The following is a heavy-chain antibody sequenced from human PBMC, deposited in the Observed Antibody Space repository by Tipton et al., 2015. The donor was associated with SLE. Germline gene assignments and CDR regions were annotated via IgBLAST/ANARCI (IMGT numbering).Heavy chain of an antibody. CDR2: IYYSGST. J-gene: IGHJ2*01. CDR3: ARGLLYYDYVWGSYRYWYFDL. V-gene: IGHV4-61*01. CDR1: GGSVSSGSYY. D-gene: IGHD3-16*02. Sequence: TLSLTCTVSGGSVSSGSYYWSWIRQPPGKGLEWIGYIYYSGSTNYNPSLKSRVTISVDTSKNQFSLKLSSVTAADTAVYYCARGLLYYDYVWGSYRYWYFDLWGRGTLVTVSS.